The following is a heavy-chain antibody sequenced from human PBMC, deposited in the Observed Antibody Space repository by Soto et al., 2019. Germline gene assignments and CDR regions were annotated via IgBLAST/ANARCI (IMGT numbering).Heavy chain of an antibody. CDR3: ARDGYDGSGSPYPAY. CDR1: GGTMSEYF. Sequence: PSEARSLSCSVSGGTMSEYFWIWIRQSPGKGLEWIGYIYYLGSTDYNPSLKSRVTISVDTSKRQFSLRLTSVTAADTAVYYCARDGYDGSGSPYPAYWGPGTQVTVS. J-gene: IGHJ4*02. CDR2: IYYLGST. V-gene: IGHV4-59*01. D-gene: IGHD3-10*01.